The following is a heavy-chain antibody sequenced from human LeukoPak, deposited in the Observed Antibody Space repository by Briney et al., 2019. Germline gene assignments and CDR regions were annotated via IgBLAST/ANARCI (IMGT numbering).Heavy chain of an antibody. CDR1: GFTFSSYG. J-gene: IGHJ4*02. CDR3: AKDQSYSSSWHYFDY. Sequence: PGGSLRLSCAASGFTFSSYGMHWVRQAPGKGLEWVAFIRYDGSNKYYADSVKGRFTISRDNSKNTLYLQMNSLRAEDTAVYYCAKDQSYSSSWHYFDYWGQGTLVTVSS. D-gene: IGHD6-13*01. CDR2: IRYDGSNK. V-gene: IGHV3-30*02.